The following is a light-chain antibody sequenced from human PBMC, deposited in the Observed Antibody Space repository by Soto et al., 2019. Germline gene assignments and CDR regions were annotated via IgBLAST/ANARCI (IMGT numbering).Light chain of an antibody. Sequence: EIVLRQSPGTLSLSPGERATLSCRAIQSVSSSYLAWYQQKPGQAPRLLIYGASSRATGIPDRFSGSGSGTDFTLTISSLEPEDFAVYYCQQRSNWPPLTFGGGTKVDI. CDR3: QQRSNWPPLT. J-gene: IGKJ4*01. CDR1: QSVSSSY. CDR2: GAS. V-gene: IGKV3D-20*02.